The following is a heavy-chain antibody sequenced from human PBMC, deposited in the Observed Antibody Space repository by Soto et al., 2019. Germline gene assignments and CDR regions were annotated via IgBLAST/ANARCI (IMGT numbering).Heavy chain of an antibody. Sequence: GGSLRLSCAASGFTFSSYAMHWVRQAPGKGLEWVAVISYDGSNKYYADSVKGRFTISRDNSKNTLYLQMNSLRAEDTAVYYCARGAAVAGTDYYYYGMDVGGQGTTVTVSS. D-gene: IGHD6-19*01. V-gene: IGHV3-30*04. CDR1: GFTFSSYA. CDR2: ISYDGSNK. J-gene: IGHJ6*02. CDR3: ARGAAVAGTDYYYYGMDV.